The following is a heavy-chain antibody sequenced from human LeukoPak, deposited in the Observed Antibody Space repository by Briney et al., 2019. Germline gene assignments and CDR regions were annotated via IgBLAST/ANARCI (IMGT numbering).Heavy chain of an antibody. D-gene: IGHD3-10*01. CDR2: TYYRSKWYN. J-gene: IGHJ4*02. CDR3: AREGQRKKSVTYYYGSGAIDY. V-gene: IGHV6-1*01. Sequence: SQTLSLTCAISGDSVSSNSAAWNWIRQSPSRGLEWLGRTYYRSKWYNDYAVSVKSRITINPDTSKNQFSLQLNSVTPEDTAVYYCAREGQRKKSVTYYYGSGAIDYWGQGTLVTVSS. CDR1: GDSVSSNSAA.